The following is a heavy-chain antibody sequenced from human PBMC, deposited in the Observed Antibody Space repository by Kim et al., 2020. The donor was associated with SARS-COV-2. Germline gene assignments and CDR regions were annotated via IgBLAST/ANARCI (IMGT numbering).Heavy chain of an antibody. CDR1: GYTFTGYY. D-gene: IGHD2-21*02. CDR2: INPNSGGT. CDR3: ARAYCGGDCYHNWFDP. J-gene: IGHJ5*02. V-gene: IGHV1-2*06. Sequence: ASVKVSCKASGYTFTGYYMHWVRQAPGQGLEWMGRINPNSGGTNYAQKFQGRVTMTRDTSISTAYMELSRLRSDDTAVYYCARAYCGGDCYHNWFDPWGQGTLVTVSS.